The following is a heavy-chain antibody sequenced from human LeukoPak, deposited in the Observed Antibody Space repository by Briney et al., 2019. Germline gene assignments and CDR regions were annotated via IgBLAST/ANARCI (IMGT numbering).Heavy chain of an antibody. Sequence: GGSLRLSCAASGLTFSDYYMSWIRQAPGKGLEWVSYISSSGSTIYYADSVKGRFTISRDNAKNSLYLQMNSLRAEDTAVYYCARSHDYGSYYFDYWGQGTLVTVSS. CDR2: ISSSGSTI. V-gene: IGHV3-11*01. D-gene: IGHD4-17*01. CDR3: ARSHDYGSYYFDY. CDR1: GLTFSDYY. J-gene: IGHJ4*02.